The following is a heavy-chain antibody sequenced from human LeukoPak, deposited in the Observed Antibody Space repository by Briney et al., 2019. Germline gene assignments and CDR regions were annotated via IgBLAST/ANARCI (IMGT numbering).Heavy chain of an antibody. CDR2: IYYSGST. CDR3: ARRTNSGDFDY. V-gene: IGHV4-39*01. D-gene: IGHD2-8*01. Sequence: SETLPLTCTVSGGSISSSSYYWGWIRQPPGKGLEWIGSIYYSGSTYYNPSLKSRVTISVDTSKNQFSLKLSSVTAADTAVYYCARRTNSGDFDYWGQGTLVTVSS. CDR1: GGSISSSSYY. J-gene: IGHJ4*02.